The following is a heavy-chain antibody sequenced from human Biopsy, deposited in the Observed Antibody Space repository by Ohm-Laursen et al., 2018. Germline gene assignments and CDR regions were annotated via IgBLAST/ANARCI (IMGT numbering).Heavy chain of an antibody. CDR3: ARGSNDFGGLYFPR. V-gene: IGHV4-59*11. D-gene: IGHD4-23*01. CDR2: ISYTGYT. CDR1: GGSFTGHY. J-gene: IGHJ4*02. Sequence: TLSLTCAVSGGSFTGHYWSWIRQPPGKGLEWIGHISYTGYTSYNASLKSRVTISVDTSRDHFSLRLSSLTAADTAVYYCARGSNDFGGLYFPRWGQGTLLTVSS.